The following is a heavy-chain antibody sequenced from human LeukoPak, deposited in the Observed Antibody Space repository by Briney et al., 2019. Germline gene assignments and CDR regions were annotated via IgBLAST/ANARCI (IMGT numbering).Heavy chain of an antibody. CDR2: IYYSGSV. CDR3: ARHSCSTTSCYIDY. J-gene: IGHJ4*02. Sequence: PSDTLSLTCGVSGYSIRSSSWWGWIRQPPGKGLEWIGFIYYSGSVYYNPSLKSRVTMSVDTSRNQFSLKLSSVTAVDTAVFYCARHSCSTTSCYIDYWGQGTLVTVSS. V-gene: IGHV4-28*05. D-gene: IGHD2-2*01. CDR1: GYSIRSSSW.